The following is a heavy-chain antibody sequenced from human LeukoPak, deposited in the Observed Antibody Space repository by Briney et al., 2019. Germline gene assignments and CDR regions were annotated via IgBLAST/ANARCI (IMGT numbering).Heavy chain of an antibody. CDR1: GFTFSSYW. CDR3: ARGSGYSSGWYAGAFDI. D-gene: IGHD6-19*01. J-gene: IGHJ3*02. V-gene: IGHV3-7*01. Sequence: GGSLRLSCAASGFTFSSYWMSWVRQAPGKGLEWVANIKQDGSEKYYVDSVKGRFTISRDNAKNSLYLQMNSLRAEDTAVYYCARGSGYSSGWYAGAFDIWGQGTMVTVSS. CDR2: IKQDGSEK.